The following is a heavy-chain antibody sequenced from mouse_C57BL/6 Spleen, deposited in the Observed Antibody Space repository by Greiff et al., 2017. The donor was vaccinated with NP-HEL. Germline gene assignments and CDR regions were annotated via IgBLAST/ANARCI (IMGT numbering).Heavy chain of an antibody. J-gene: IGHJ4*01. CDR1: GYTFTSYW. CDR3: ARRGYDSYAMDY. CDR2: IDPSDSET. D-gene: IGHD2-13*01. V-gene: IGHV1-52*01. Sequence: QVHVKQPGAELVRPGSSVKLSCKASGYTFTSYWMHWVKQRPIQGLEWIGNIDPSDSETHYNQKFKDKATLTVDKSSSTAYMQLSSLTSEDSAVYYCARRGYDSYAMDYWGQGTSVTVSS.